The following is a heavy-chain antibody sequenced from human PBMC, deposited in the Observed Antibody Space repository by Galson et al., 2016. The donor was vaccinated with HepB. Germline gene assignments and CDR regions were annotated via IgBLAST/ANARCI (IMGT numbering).Heavy chain of an antibody. V-gene: IGHV4-34*01. CDR2: INHSGNT. J-gene: IGHJ4*02. CDR1: GFNFSTFT. Sequence: LRLSCAASGFNFSTFTVNWVRQVPGKGLEWIGEINHSGNTIYNPSLKSRVTISLDTPKNLFTLQLSSVTAADTAVYYCARDDFWMDSTLGWGQGTLVTVSS. CDR3: ARDDFWMDSTLG. D-gene: IGHD3-3*01.